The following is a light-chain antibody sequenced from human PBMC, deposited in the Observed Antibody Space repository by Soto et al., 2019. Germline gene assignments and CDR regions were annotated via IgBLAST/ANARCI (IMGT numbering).Light chain of an antibody. J-gene: IGKJ1*01. Sequence: DLQMTQSPSSLSASVRDRVTITCRASQGISNYLAWYQQKPGKVPKLLIYAASTLQSGVPSRFSGSGSGTDFTLTISSLQPEDVATYYCQKYDSAPWTFCQGTKVEIK. V-gene: IGKV1-27*01. CDR3: QKYDSAPWT. CDR1: QGISNY. CDR2: AAS.